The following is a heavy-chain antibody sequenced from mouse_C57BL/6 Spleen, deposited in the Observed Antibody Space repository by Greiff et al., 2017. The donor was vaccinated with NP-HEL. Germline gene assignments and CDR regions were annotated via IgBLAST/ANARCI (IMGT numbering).Heavy chain of an antibody. J-gene: IGHJ1*03. Sequence: VQLQQPGAELVMPGASVKLSCKASGYTFTSYWMHWVKQRPGQGLEWIGEIDPSASYTNYNQKFKGKSTLTVDKSSSTAYMQLSSLTSEDSAVYYCARGVIYYDSSGYWYFDVWGTGTTVTVSS. V-gene: IGHV1-69*01. CDR3: ARGVIYYDSSGYWYFDV. CDR1: GYTFTSYW. D-gene: IGHD1-1*01. CDR2: IDPSASYT.